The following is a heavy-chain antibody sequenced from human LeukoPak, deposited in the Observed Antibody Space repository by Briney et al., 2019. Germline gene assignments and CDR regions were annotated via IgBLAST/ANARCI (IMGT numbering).Heavy chain of an antibody. Sequence: SETLSLTCTVSGGSISSSSCYWGWIRQPPGKGLEWIGSIYYSGSTYYNPSLKSRVTISVDTSKNQFSLKLSSVTAADTAVYYCARDGSGSYVDYWGQGTLVTVSS. CDR3: ARDGSGSYVDY. J-gene: IGHJ4*02. D-gene: IGHD3-10*01. CDR1: GGSISSSSCY. V-gene: IGHV4-39*01. CDR2: IYYSGST.